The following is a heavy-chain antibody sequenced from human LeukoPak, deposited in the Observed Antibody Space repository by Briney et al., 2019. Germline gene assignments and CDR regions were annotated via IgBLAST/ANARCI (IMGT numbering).Heavy chain of an antibody. CDR2: ISSSGSTI. CDR3: ASSYAGGYSYGWYYFDY. V-gene: IGHV3-11*04. Sequence: GGSLRLSCAASGFTVSSNYMSWVRQAPGKGLEWVSYISSSGSTIYYADSVKGRFTISRDNAKNSLYLQMNSLRAEDTAVYYCASSYAGGYSYGWYYFDYWGQGTLVTVSS. J-gene: IGHJ4*02. CDR1: GFTVSSNY. D-gene: IGHD5-18*01.